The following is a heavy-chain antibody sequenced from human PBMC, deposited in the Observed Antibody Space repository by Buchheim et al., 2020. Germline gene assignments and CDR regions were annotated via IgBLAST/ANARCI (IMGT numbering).Heavy chain of an antibody. CDR1: GGSISSGGYY. D-gene: IGHD3-3*01. CDR3: ARAVTSGYRDYGMDV. CDR2: IYYSGST. J-gene: IGHJ6*02. V-gene: IGHV4-31*03. Sequence: QVQLQESGPGLVKPSQTLSLTCTVSGGSISSGGYYWSWIRQHPGKGLEWIGYIYYSGSTYYNPSLKSRVTLSVDTSKNHISLKLSSVTAADTAVYYCARAVTSGYRDYGMDVWGQGTT.